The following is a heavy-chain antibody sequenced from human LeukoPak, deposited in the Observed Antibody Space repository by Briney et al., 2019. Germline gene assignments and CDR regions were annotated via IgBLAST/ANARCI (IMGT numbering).Heavy chain of an antibody. J-gene: IGHJ6*02. V-gene: IGHV3-9*01. CDR3: AKEAGGSYGMDV. CDR2: ISWNSGSI. Sequence: PGRSLRLSCAASGFTFDDYAMHWVRQAPGKGLEWVSGISWNSGSIGYADSVKGRFTISRDNAKNSLYLQMNSLRAEDTALYYCAKEAGGSYGMDVWGQGTTVTVSS. CDR1: GFTFDDYA. D-gene: IGHD3-10*01.